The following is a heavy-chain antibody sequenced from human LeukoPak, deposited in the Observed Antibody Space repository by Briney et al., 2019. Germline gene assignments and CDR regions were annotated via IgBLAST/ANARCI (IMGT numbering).Heavy chain of an antibody. CDR3: AKDRGYVRYYYGMDV. CDR2: MSYDGSNK. V-gene: IGHV3-30*18. D-gene: IGHD6-25*01. J-gene: IGHJ6*02. Sequence: GGSLRLSCAASGFTFSSYGMHWVRQAPGKGLEWVAVMSYDGSNKYYADSVKGRFTISRDNSKNTLYLQMNSLRAEDTAVYYCAKDRGYVRYYYGMDVWGQGTTVTVSS. CDR1: GFTFSSYG.